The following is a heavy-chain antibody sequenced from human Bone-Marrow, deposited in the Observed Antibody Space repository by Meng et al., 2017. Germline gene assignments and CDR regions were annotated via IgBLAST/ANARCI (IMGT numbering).Heavy chain of an antibody. CDR1: GGSISSSNW. CDR2: IYHSGST. D-gene: IGHD6-13*01. Sequence: QGQLPESGPGLVKPSGTLSLTCAVSGGSISSSNWWSWVRQSPGKGLEWIGEIYHSGSTNYNPSLKSRVTISVDKSKNQFSLKLSSVTAADTAVYYCARVPYSSSWYLDYWGQGTLVTVSS. V-gene: IGHV4-4*02. CDR3: ARVPYSSSWYLDY. J-gene: IGHJ4*02.